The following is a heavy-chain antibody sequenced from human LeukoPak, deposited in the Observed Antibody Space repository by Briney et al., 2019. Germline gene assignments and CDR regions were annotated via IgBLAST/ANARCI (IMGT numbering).Heavy chain of an antibody. D-gene: IGHD4-17*01. Sequence: GGSLRLSCAASGFTFSSYSMNGVRQAPGKGLEWVSYISSSSSTIYYADSVKGRFTISRDNAKNSLYLQMNSLRDEDTAVYYCARAPRGDYGDFILNWFDPWAREPWSPSPQ. J-gene: IGHJ5*02. V-gene: IGHV3-48*02. CDR2: ISSSSSTI. CDR1: GFTFSSYS. CDR3: ARAPRGDYGDFILNWFDP.